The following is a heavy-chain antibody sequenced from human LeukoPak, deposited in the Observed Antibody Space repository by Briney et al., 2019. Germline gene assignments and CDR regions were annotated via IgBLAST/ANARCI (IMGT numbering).Heavy chain of an antibody. CDR2: IYYSGST. Sequence: SETLTLTCTVSGGSISSSSYYWGWLRQPPGQGLEWIGSIYYSGSTYYNPSPKSRVTISVDTSKNQFSLKLSSVTAADTAVYYCARHWGSSGWNYFDYWGQGTLVTVSS. J-gene: IGHJ4*02. V-gene: IGHV4-39*01. CDR3: ARHWGSSGWNYFDY. CDR1: GGSISSSSYY. D-gene: IGHD6-19*01.